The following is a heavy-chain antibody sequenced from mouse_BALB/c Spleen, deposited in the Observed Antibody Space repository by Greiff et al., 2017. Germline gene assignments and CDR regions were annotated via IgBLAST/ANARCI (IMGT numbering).Heavy chain of an antibody. CDR1: GYTFTSYY. J-gene: IGHJ3*01. D-gene: IGHD2-1*01. CDR2: INPSNGGT. V-gene: IGHV1S81*02. Sequence: QVQLQQSGAELVKPGASVKLSCKASGYTFTSYYMYWVKQRPGQGLEWIGEINPSNGGTNFNEKFKSKATLTVDKSSSTAYMQLSSLTSEDSAVYYCTRGELLAYWGQGTLVTVSA. CDR3: TRGELLAY.